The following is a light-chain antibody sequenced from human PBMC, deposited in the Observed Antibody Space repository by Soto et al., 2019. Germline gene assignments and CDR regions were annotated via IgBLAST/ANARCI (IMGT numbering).Light chain of an antibody. J-gene: IGKJ1*01. V-gene: IGKV1-5*03. Sequence: DIQVTQSPSTLSASVGYRVTITCRASQSISSWLAWYEQKPGKAPKLLIYKASSLESGVPSRFSGSGSGTEFTLTISSLQPDDFATYYCQQYNSYSETFGQGTKVDI. CDR2: KAS. CDR1: QSISSW. CDR3: QQYNSYSET.